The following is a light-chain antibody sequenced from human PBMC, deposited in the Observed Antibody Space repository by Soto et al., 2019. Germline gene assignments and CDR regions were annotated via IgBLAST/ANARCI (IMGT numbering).Light chain of an antibody. V-gene: IGKV1-39*01. CDR1: QSISTY. Sequence: DLQMTQSPSSLSASVGDRVTITCRASQSISTYLSWYQQKPGKAPNLLIYKASSLQGGVPSRFSGSESVTEFTLTHSSLQPEDFATYCREQRYGTPQVTFSGGTKQEIK. CDR3: EQRYGTPQVT. CDR2: KAS. J-gene: IGKJ4*01.